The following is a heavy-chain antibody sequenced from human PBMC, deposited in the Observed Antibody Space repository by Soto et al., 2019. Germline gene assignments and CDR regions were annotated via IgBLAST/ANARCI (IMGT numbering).Heavy chain of an antibody. CDR1: GFIFSDHY. CDR2: ARNKANSYTT. CDR3: ARVEYSSPEAFDY. D-gene: IGHD6-6*01. Sequence: GGSLRLSCAASGFIFSDHYMDWVRQAPGKGLEWVGRARNKANSYTTEYAASVRGRVTISRDDSKNSLYLQMNSLKTEDTAVYYCARVEYSSPEAFDYWGQGTLVTVSS. V-gene: IGHV3-72*01. J-gene: IGHJ4*02.